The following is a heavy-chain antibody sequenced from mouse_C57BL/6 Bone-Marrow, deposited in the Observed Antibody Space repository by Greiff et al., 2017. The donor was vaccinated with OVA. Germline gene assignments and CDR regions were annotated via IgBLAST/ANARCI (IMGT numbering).Heavy chain of an antibody. CDR2: ISSGSSTI. Sequence: VQLKESGGGLVKPGGSLKLSCAASGFTFSDYGMHWVRQAPEKGLEWVAYISSGSSTIYYADTVKGRFTISRDNAKNTLFLQMTSLRSEDTAMYYCAVYSNLCYWGQGTTLTVSS. CDR3: AVYSNLCY. V-gene: IGHV5-17*01. CDR1: GFTFSDYG. D-gene: IGHD2-5*01. J-gene: IGHJ2*01.